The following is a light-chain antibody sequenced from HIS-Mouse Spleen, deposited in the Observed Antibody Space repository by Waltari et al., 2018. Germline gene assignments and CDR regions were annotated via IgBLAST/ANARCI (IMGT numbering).Light chain of an antibody. CDR2: SNN. V-gene: IGLV1-44*01. J-gene: IGLJ2*01. CDR3: AAWDDSLNGPV. Sequence: QSVLPQPPSASGTPGQRVTIPCSGSSPNIGSNQSNCYPQPPRPAPKHLIYSNNQRPSGFPDRFSGSKSGTSASLAISGLQSEDEADYYCAAWDDSLNGPVFGGGTKLTVL. CDR1: SPNIGSNQ.